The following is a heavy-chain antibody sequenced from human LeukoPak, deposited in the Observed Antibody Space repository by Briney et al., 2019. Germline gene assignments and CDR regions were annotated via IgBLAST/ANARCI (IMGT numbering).Heavy chain of an antibody. CDR1: GFTFSSYW. D-gene: IGHD6-13*01. V-gene: IGHV3-7*01. CDR3: ARDALYSGVAAAATSRASDY. J-gene: IGHJ4*02. CDR2: IKQDGSEK. Sequence: PGGSLRLSCAASGFTFSSYWMSWVRQAPGKGLEWVANIKQDGSEKYYVDSVKGRFTISRDNAKNSLYLQMNSLRAEDTAVYYCARDALYSGVAAAATSRASDYWGQGTLVTVSS.